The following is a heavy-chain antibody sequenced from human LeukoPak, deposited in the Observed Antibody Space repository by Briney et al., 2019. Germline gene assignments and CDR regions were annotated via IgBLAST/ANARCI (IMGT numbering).Heavy chain of an antibody. CDR3: AGESQSVGYDILTGSGYYGMDV. D-gene: IGHD3-9*01. CDR1: GGSISSSNW. CDR2: IYHSGST. J-gene: IGHJ6*04. Sequence: PSETLSLTCAVSGGSISSSNWWSWVRQPPGKGLEWIGEIYHSGSTNYNPSLKSRVTISVDKSKNQFSLKLSSVTAADTAVYYCAGESQSVGYDILTGSGYYGMDVWGKGTTVTVSS. V-gene: IGHV4-4*02.